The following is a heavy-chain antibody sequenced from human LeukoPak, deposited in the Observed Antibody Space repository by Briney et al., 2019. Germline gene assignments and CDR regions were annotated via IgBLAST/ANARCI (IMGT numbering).Heavy chain of an antibody. CDR3: AKMTIHGDSAL. V-gene: IGHV4-59*01. D-gene: IGHD2-21*02. Sequence: PSETLSLTCIVSGGPISVDYWNWIRQAPGKGLEWIGYIYYTGRTKYNPSLASRLTISIDTSKSQFSLRLTSVTAADTAVYYCAKMTIHGDSALWGQGSLVTVSS. CDR1: GGPISVDY. J-gene: IGHJ4*02. CDR2: IYYTGRT.